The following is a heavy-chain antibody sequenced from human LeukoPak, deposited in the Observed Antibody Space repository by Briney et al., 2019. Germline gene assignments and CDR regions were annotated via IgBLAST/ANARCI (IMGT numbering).Heavy chain of an antibody. D-gene: IGHD3-22*01. V-gene: IGHV1-8*03. J-gene: IGHJ4*02. CDR2: MNPNSGNT. CDR3: ARGGAGYYDSSGYLTD. Sequence: GASVKVSCKASGYTFTSYDINWVRQATGRGLEWMGWMNPNSGNTGYAQKFQGRVTITRNTSISTAYMELSSLRSEDTAVYYCARGGAGYYDSSGYLTDWGQGTLVTVSS. CDR1: GYTFTSYD.